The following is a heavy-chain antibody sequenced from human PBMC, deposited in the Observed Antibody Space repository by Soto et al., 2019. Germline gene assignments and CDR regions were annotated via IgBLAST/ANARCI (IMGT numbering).Heavy chain of an antibody. CDR1: GGSIISGGHY. J-gene: IGHJ5*02. CDR3: VRTARQGAVAPHWFDR. D-gene: IGHD2-21*02. CDR2: IYYTGST. Sequence: SETLSLTCTVSGGSIISGGHYWTWVRQHPGKGLEWMGYIYYTGSTSYNPSLESRLTMSVDTSKNQFSLKLTSVTAAETAVYYCVRTARQGAVAPHWFDRWGQGTQVTVSS. V-gene: IGHV4-30-4*08.